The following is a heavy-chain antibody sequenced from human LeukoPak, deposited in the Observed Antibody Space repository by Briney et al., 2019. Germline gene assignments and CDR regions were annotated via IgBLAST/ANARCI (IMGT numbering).Heavy chain of an antibody. V-gene: IGHV1-18*01. Sequence: GASVKVSCKAPGYTFTNYAMNWVRQAPGQGLEWMGWISAYNGNTELAQKFQGRVTLATDASTSTAYVELRSLTSDDTAVYFCARGGSRSRRGDDAFDIWGQGTMVTVSS. CDR1: GYTFTNYA. J-gene: IGHJ3*02. CDR3: ARGGSRSRRGDDAFDI. D-gene: IGHD3-10*01. CDR2: ISAYNGNT.